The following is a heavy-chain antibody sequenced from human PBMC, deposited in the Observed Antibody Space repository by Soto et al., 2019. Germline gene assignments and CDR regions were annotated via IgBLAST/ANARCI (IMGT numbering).Heavy chain of an antibody. Sequence: QPGGSLRLSCAASGFTFSSYAMHWVRQAPGKGLEYVSAISSNGGSTYYANSVKGRFTISRDNSKNTLYLQMGSLRAEDMAVYYCARGASSSWSVGVWFDPWGQGTLVTVSS. V-gene: IGHV3-64*01. CDR2: ISSNGGST. D-gene: IGHD6-13*01. CDR3: ARGASSSWSVGVWFDP. J-gene: IGHJ5*02. CDR1: GFTFSSYA.